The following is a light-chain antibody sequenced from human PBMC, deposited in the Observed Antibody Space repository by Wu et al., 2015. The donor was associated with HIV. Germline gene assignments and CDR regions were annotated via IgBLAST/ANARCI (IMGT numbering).Light chain of an antibody. V-gene: IGKV1-5*03. CDR3: QQYNSYPT. J-gene: IGKJ1*01. CDR1: QTISNW. Sequence: DIQMTQSPSTLSASVGDRVTLTCRASQTISNWLAWYQQKLGKAPNLLIYKASTLQIGVPSRFSGSGSGTEFTLTISSLQPDDFATYYCQQYNSYPTFGQGTKVEIK. CDR2: KAS.